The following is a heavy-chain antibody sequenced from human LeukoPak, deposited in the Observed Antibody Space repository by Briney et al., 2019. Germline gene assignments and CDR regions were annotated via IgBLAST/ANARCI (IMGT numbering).Heavy chain of an antibody. J-gene: IGHJ1*01. Sequence: PGGSLRLSCAASGFTFSSYAMSCVRQAPGKGLEWVSAISGSGGSTYYADSVKGRFTISRDNSKNTLYLQMNSLRAEDTAVYYCATGRGVVPAAISSEYFQHWGQGTLVTVSS. CDR3: ATGRGVVPAAISSEYFQH. D-gene: IGHD2-2*01. CDR2: ISGSGGST. CDR1: GFTFSSYA. V-gene: IGHV3-23*01.